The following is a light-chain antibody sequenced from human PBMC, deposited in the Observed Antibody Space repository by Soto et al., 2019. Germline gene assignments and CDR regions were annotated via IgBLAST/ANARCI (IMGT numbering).Light chain of an antibody. Sequence: QSVLTQPPSASGTPGQRVTISCSGSSSNIGKNTVNWYQQLPGTAPTLLIYSNNQRPSGVPDRFSGSKSGTSASLAISGLQSEDEADYYCAAWDDSLNVVVFGGGTKLTVL. CDR1: SSNIGKNT. CDR3: AAWDDSLNVVV. CDR2: SNN. V-gene: IGLV1-44*01. J-gene: IGLJ2*01.